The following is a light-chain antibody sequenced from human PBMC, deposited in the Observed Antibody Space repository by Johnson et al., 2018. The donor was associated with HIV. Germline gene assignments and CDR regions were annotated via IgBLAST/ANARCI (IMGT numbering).Light chain of an antibody. CDR1: SSNIGNNY. Sequence: QSVLTQPPSVSAAPGQKVTISCSGSSSNIGNNYVSWYQQLPGTAPKLLIYENNKRPSGIPDRFSGSKSGTSATLGITGLPNGDEADYYCGTWDSSLSAGVFGTGTKVTVL. V-gene: IGLV1-51*02. J-gene: IGLJ1*01. CDR2: ENN. CDR3: GTWDSSLSAGV.